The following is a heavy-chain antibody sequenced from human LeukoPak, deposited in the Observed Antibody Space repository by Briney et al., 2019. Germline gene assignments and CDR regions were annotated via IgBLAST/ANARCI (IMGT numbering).Heavy chain of an antibody. J-gene: IGHJ4*02. CDR3: ARVGDSSGYYPFDY. CDR2: LYYTGIT. CDR1: GGSISSGSYC. V-gene: IGHV4-39*07. D-gene: IGHD3-22*01. Sequence: SEPLSLTCTVSGGSISSGSYCWGWIRQPPGKGLEWIGSLYYTGITHYNPSLKSRVTISLDTSKNQFSLKLSSVTAADTAVYYCARVGDSSGYYPFDYWGQGTLVAVSS.